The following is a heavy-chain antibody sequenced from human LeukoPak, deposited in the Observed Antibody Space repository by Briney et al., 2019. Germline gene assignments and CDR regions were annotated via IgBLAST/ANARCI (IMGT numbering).Heavy chain of an antibody. CDR1: GCTFSSYA. J-gene: IGHJ6*03. CDR2: IIPIFGTS. D-gene: IGHD6-13*01. V-gene: IGHV1-69*13. CDR3: ASRLYSSSWTGTYGAYYYYYMDV. Sequence: GASVKVSCKAPGCTFSSYAISGVRQAPGQGLERMGGIIPIFGTSNYAQKFQGRVTITADESTSTAYMALSSLRSEDTPLYYWASRLYSSSWTGTYGAYYYYYMDVWGKGTTVTVSS.